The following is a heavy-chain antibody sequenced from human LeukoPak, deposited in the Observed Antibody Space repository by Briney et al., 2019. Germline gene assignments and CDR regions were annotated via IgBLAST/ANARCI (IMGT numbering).Heavy chain of an antibody. Sequence: GRSLRLSCAASGFTFGAYGMHWVRQAPGKGLEWVAVIWYGGSNQYYVDSVKGRFTISRDNSKNTVHLQMNSLRVEDTAVYYCAREQYGSDDALDIWGQGTMVTVSS. V-gene: IGHV3-33*01. J-gene: IGHJ3*02. CDR3: AREQYGSDDALDI. CDR1: GFTFGAYG. CDR2: IWYGGSNQ. D-gene: IGHD3-10*01.